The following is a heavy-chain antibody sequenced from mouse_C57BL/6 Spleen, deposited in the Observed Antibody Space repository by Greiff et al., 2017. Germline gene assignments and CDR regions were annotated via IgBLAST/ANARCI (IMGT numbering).Heavy chain of an antibody. V-gene: IGHV5-6*01. D-gene: IGHD1-1*01. Sequence: EVKLVESGGDLVKPGGSLKLSCAASGFTFSSYGMSWVRQTPDKRLEWVATISSGGSYTYYPDSVKGRFTISRDNAKNTLYLQMSSLKSEDTAMYYCARGEVITTVVDGFDYWGQGTTLTVSS. CDR2: ISSGGSYT. CDR1: GFTFSSYG. J-gene: IGHJ2*01. CDR3: ARGEVITTVVDGFDY.